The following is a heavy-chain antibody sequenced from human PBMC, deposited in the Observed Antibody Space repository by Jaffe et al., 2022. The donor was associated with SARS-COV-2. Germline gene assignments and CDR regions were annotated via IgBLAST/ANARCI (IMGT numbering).Heavy chain of an antibody. D-gene: IGHD6-19*01. CDR3: AREVAGSGAFDV. J-gene: IGHJ3*01. Sequence: VQLQQSGPGLVKPSQTLSLTCDISGASVSGNTDAWNWIRQSPSRGLEWLGRTYYRSNWYHDYTASVKSRISVNPDTSKNQVSLQLNSVTPEDTAVYYCAREVAGSGAFDVWGQGTVVTVS. CDR1: GASVSGNTDA. V-gene: IGHV6-1*01. CDR2: TYYRSNWYH.